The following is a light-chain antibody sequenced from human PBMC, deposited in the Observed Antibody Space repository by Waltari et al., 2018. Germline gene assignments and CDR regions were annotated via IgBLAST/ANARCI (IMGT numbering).Light chain of an antibody. Sequence: DIQMNQSPSNLAASVGDRVTITCQASQGSSRRLTWYQQKPGQGPKLLIYNTSNLERGVPSRFSGSGSGTEFTLTISSLQPDDFAAYYCQQYNSYFLTFGGGTKVEIK. CDR2: NTS. CDR3: QQYNSYFLT. J-gene: IGKJ4*01. V-gene: IGKV1-5*03. CDR1: QGSSRR.